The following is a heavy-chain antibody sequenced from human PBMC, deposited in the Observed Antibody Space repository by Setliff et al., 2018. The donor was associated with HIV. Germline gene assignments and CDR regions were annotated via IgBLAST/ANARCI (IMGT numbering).Heavy chain of an antibody. J-gene: IGHJ4*02. D-gene: IGHD6-19*01. CDR2: VSYSGTT. V-gene: IGHV4-39*01. Sequence: SETLSLTCTVSGASIGSVNYYWGWFCQPPGKGLEWIGSVSYSGTTYYNPSLQSRVTVSGDTSKNQFSLNLNSVTAADTAVYYCARQSLLGKIAVAAYDYWGQGTLVTVSS. CDR1: GASIGSVNYY. CDR3: ARQSLLGKIAVAAYDY.